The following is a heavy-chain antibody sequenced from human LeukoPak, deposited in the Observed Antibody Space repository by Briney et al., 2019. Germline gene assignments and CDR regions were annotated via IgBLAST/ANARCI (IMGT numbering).Heavy chain of an antibody. V-gene: IGHV4-39*01. D-gene: IGHD6-13*01. Sequence: SETLSLTCTVSGGSISRSTYYWGWIRQPPGQGLEWIGSIYYSGSTYYSPSLKSRVTISVDTSMNQFSLKLSSVTAADTAVYYCASIAAAGNEWGQGTLVTVSS. J-gene: IGHJ4*02. CDR2: IYYSGST. CDR3: ASIAAAGNE. CDR1: GGSISRSTYY.